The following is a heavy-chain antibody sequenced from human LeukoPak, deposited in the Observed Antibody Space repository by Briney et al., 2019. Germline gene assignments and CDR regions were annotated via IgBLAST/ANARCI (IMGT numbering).Heavy chain of an antibody. CDR2: IYHSGST. J-gene: IGHJ4*02. CDR1: GGSISSNNW. D-gene: IGHD2-2*01. Sequence: PSETLSLTCAVSGGSISSNNWWNWVRQPPGKGLEWIGEIYHSGSTNYNPSLKSRVTISVDKSRNQFSLKLSSVTAADTAVYYCARYVPAGMNSMFDYWGQGTLVTVSS. V-gene: IGHV4-4*02. CDR3: ARYVPAGMNSMFDY.